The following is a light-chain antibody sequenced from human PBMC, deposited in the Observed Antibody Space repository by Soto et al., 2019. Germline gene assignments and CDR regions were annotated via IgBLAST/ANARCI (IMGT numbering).Light chain of an antibody. CDR1: SSDVGGYDY. J-gene: IGLJ1*01. CDR2: EVS. V-gene: IGLV2-14*01. CDR3: SSYSISTAYL. Sequence: VRTQPASVSGSPGQSITISCTGTSSDVGGYDYVSWYQLHPGKAPKLMVFEVSNRPSGVSYRFSGSKSDNTASLTISGLQAEDEADYFCSSYSISTAYLFGTGTK.